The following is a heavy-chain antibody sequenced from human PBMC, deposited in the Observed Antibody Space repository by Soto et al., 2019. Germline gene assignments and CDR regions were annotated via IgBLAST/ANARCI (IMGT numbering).Heavy chain of an antibody. V-gene: IGHV4-39*01. J-gene: IGHJ4*02. D-gene: IGHD3-10*01. CDR1: GGSISSSSYY. Sequence: PSETLSLTCTVSGGSISSSSYYWGWIRQPPGKGLEWIGSIYYSGSTYYNPSLKSRVTISVDTSKNQFSLKLSSVTAADTAVYYCARHGWTTMVRGVYDYWGQGTLVTVSS. CDR2: IYYSGST. CDR3: ARHGWTTMVRGVYDY.